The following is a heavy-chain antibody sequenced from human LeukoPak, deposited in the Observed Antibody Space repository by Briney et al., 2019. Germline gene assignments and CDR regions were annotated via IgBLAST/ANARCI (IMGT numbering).Heavy chain of an antibody. Sequence: GGSLRLSCAASGFTFSSYAMSWVRQAPGKGLEWVSAISGSGGSTYYADSVKGRFTISRDNSKNTLYLQMNSLRAEDTAVYYCAKAAYCSGGSCYSRFDYWGQGTLVTVSS. CDR1: GFTFSSYA. CDR2: ISGSGGST. J-gene: IGHJ4*02. V-gene: IGHV3-23*01. CDR3: AKAAYCSGGSCYSRFDY. D-gene: IGHD2-15*01.